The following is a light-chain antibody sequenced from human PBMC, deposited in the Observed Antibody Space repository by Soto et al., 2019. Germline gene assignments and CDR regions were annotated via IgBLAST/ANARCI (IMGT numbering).Light chain of an antibody. CDR3: QQNADSPRT. CDR1: QSVGKNY. Sequence: EIVLTQSPGTLSLSPGERATLSCRASQSVGKNYLAWYQQKPGQAPRFLIYGASNRATGIPDRFSGSGSGTDFTLTISRLESEDFAVYYCQQNADSPRTFGQGTKVEIK. J-gene: IGKJ1*01. V-gene: IGKV3-20*01. CDR2: GAS.